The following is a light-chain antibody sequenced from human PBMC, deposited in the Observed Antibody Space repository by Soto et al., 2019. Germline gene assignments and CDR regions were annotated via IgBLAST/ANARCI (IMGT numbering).Light chain of an antibody. CDR3: QQIYTTPLT. CDR2: GGS. CDR1: QSISSY. J-gene: IGKJ4*01. Sequence: DIQMTQSPSSLSASVGDRVTITFRASQSISSYLNWYQQKPGKAPNLLIHGGSILQSGVPPRFSGGGGGTDFTLTISSLQPEDFASYYCQQIYTTPLTFGGGTKVDIK. V-gene: IGKV1-39*01.